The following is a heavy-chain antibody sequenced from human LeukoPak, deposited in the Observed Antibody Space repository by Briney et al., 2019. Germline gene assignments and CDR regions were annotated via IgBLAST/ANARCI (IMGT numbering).Heavy chain of an antibody. Sequence: GGSLRLSCAVSGFIFKDFPMTWVRQAPGKGLEWLSGISAGGDLTFHADSLKGRFTISRDNYKNTLYLQMDSLRAEDTAVYYCARVFFGSVRGSVYGREDDYWGQGTLVTVSS. CDR1: GFIFKDFP. J-gene: IGHJ4*02. D-gene: IGHD5/OR15-5a*01. CDR3: ARVFFGSVRGSVYGREDDY. V-gene: IGHV3-23*01. CDR2: ISAGGDLT.